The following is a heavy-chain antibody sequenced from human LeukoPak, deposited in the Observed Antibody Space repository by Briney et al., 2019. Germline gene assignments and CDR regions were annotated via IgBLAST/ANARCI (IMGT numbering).Heavy chain of an antibody. J-gene: IGHJ4*02. CDR1: GGSISSYY. CDR3: ARVNYDFWSGYSPEVGFDY. CDR2: INYSGST. D-gene: IGHD3-3*01. V-gene: IGHV4-59*12. Sequence: SGTLSLTCTVSGGSISSYYWSWIRQPPGKGLEWIGYINYSGSTNYNPSLKSRVTISVDTSKNQFSLKLSSVTAADTAVYYCARVNYDFWSGYSPEVGFDYWGQGTLVTVSS.